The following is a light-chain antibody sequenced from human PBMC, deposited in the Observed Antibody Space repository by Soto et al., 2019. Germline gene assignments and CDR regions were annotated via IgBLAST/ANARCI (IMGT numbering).Light chain of an antibody. J-gene: IGLJ1*01. Sequence: HSALTQPPSVSGAPGQRVTISCTGSSSNIGAGYDVHWYQQLPGTAPKLLIYGNSNRPSGVPDRFSGSKSGTSASLAITGLQAEDEADYYCQSYDSSLSGSYVFGTGNKVTVL. CDR2: GNS. CDR3: QSYDSSLSGSYV. CDR1: SSNIGAGYD. V-gene: IGLV1-40*01.